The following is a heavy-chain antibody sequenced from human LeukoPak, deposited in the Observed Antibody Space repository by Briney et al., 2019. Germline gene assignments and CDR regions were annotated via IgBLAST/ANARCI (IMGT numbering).Heavy chain of an antibody. J-gene: IGHJ4*02. CDR1: GGSIRSYY. CDR2: IYYSGST. V-gene: IGHV4-59*01. CDR3: ARDRPSRNYYDSSGDLDY. Sequence: PSQTRSLTCTVSGGSIRSYYWSWIRQPPGKGLGGSGYIYYSGSTNYNPSLKSRVTISVDTSKNQFSLKLSSVTAADTAVYYCARDRPSRNYYDSSGDLDYWGQGTLVTVS. D-gene: IGHD3-22*01.